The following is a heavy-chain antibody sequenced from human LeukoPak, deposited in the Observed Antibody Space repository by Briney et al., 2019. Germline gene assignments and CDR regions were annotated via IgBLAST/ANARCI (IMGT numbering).Heavy chain of an antibody. Sequence: ASVKVSCKASGYTFTSYYMHWVRQAPGQGLEWMGIINPSGGSRSYAQKFQGRVTMTRDTSTSTVYMELSSLISEDTAVYYCARGSIVGAKTLGFGAFDIWGQGTMVTVSS. CDR1: GYTFTSYY. J-gene: IGHJ3*02. V-gene: IGHV1-46*01. CDR3: ARGSIVGAKTLGFGAFDI. D-gene: IGHD1-26*01. CDR2: INPSGGSR.